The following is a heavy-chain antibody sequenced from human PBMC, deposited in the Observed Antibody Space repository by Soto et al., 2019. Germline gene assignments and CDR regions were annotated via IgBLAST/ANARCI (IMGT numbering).Heavy chain of an antibody. CDR3: AYRVLRTVFGLVTTTAIYFDF. J-gene: IGHJ4*02. V-gene: IGHV2-5*02. CDR1: GFSLTTSGVG. Sequence: QITLNESGPTVVRPTETLTLTCRFSGFSLTTSGVGVGWIRQSPGKAPERLALIYWDDDKRYSASLKSRLTITKDTSKIQVVLTVSDLDPTATATYYWAYRVLRTVFGLVTTTAIYFDFWGQGTPVAVSS. CDR2: IYWDDDK. D-gene: IGHD3-3*01.